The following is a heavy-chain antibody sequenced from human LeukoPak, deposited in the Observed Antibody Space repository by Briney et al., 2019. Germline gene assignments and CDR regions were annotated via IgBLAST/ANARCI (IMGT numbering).Heavy chain of an antibody. J-gene: IGHJ3*02. Sequence: SVKVSCKASGGTFSNYTITWVRQAPGQGLEWMGGIIPIFATADYSQKFQARVTITADKSTSTAYMELSSLRSEDTAMYYCAQKPDRYSTDVFDIWGQGTMVTVSS. CDR1: GGTFSNYT. D-gene: IGHD3-16*02. CDR2: IIPIFATA. CDR3: AQKPDRYSTDVFDI. V-gene: IGHV1-69*06.